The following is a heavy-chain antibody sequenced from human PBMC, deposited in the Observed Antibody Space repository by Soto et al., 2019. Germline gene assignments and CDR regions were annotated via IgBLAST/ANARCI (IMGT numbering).Heavy chain of an antibody. V-gene: IGHV4-31*03. CDR1: GGSISSGGYY. D-gene: IGHD3-22*01. CDR2: IYYSGST. Sequence: PSETLSLTCTVSGGSISSGGYYWSWIRQHPGKGLKWIGYIYYSGSTYYNPSLKSRVTISVDTSKNQFSLKLSSVTAADTAVYYCARSYYDSSGYYYDTRWFDPWGQGTLVTVSS. J-gene: IGHJ5*02. CDR3: ARSYYDSSGYYYDTRWFDP.